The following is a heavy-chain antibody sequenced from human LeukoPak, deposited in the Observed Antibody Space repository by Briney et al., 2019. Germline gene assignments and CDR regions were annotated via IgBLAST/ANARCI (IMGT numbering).Heavy chain of an antibody. D-gene: IGHD3-22*01. CDR2: ISSSSSYI. J-gene: IGHJ3*02. V-gene: IGHV3-21*01. CDR3: ARETRDSSGYYYGPFFDI. CDR1: GFTFSSYE. Sequence: GGSLRLSCAASGFTFSSYEMNWVRQAPGKGLEWVSSISSSSSYIYYADSVKGRFTISRDNAKNSLYLQMNSLRAEDTAVYYCARETRDSSGYYYGPFFDIWGQGTMVTVSS.